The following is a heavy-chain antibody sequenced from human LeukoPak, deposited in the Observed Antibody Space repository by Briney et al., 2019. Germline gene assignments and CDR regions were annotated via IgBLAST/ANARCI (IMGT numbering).Heavy chain of an antibody. J-gene: IGHJ5*02. D-gene: IGHD1-26*01. CDR2: IYYSGST. Sequence: SETLSLTCTVSGGSISHYSWSWIRQPPGKGLEWIGYIYYSGSTNYNPSLKSRVTISVDTSKNQFSLKLSSVTAAETAVYYCAREGGSYYHWFDPWGQGTLVTVSS. CDR1: GGSISHYS. V-gene: IGHV4-59*12. CDR3: AREGGSYYHWFDP.